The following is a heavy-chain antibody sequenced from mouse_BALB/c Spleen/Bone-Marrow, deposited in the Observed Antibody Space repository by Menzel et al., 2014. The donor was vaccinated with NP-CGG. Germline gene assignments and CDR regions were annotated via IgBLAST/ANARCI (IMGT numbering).Heavy chain of an antibody. CDR3: ARGGDNFAWFAY. V-gene: IGHV1-69*02. CDR1: GYTFATYW. Sequence: LQESGAELVTPGASVKLSCKASGYTFATYWMHWVKQRPGHGLEWIGQVDPSDGYTNYSQMFKGKATLTVDKSSSAAYRQRSSLSSEDSAVYYCARGGDNFAWFAYWGQGTLGTVS. CDR2: VDPSDGYT. D-gene: IGHD1-3*01. J-gene: IGHJ3*01.